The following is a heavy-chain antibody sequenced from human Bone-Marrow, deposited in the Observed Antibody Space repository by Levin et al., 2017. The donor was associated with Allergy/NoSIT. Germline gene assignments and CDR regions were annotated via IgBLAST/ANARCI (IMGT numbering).Heavy chain of an antibody. D-gene: IGHD6-6*01. CDR3: TRDGGIAARPDYYYYGMDV. Sequence: GGSLRLSYTASGFTFGDYAMSWFRQAPGKGLEWVGFIRSKAYGGTTEYAASVKGRFTISRDDSKSIAYLQMNSLKTEDTAVYYCTRDGGIAARPDYYYYGMDVWGQGTTVTVSS. V-gene: IGHV3-49*03. CDR1: GFTFGDYA. CDR2: IRSKAYGGTT. J-gene: IGHJ6*02.